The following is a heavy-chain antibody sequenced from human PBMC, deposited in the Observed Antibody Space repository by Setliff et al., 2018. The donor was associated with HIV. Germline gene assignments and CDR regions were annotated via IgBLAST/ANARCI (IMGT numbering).Heavy chain of an antibody. J-gene: IGHJ4*02. D-gene: IGHD3-10*01. Sequence: GGSLRLSCAASGFTFSSAWMSWVRQAPGEGLEWVSSISSGSSYTYYTDSMKGRFTISRDNAKNSLYLQMNSLRAEDTAVYYCTRGNMVRGVIVRDYFDYWGQGTLVTVSS. CDR2: ISSGSSYT. CDR1: GFTFSSAW. CDR3: TRGNMVRGVIVRDYFDY. V-gene: IGHV3-21*01.